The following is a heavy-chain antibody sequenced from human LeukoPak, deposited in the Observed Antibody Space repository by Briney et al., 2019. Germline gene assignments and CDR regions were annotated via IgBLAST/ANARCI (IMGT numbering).Heavy chain of an antibody. CDR3: ARYYFWTGSYFFDH. V-gene: IGHV5-51*01. Sequence: GESLKISCKTSGFTFTTHWIAWVRQMPGEGLELMGIISPGDSDTNYSPSFQGQVTISADKSSNTAYLQWSSLKASDTAMYYCARYYFWTGSYFFDHWGQGTLVTVSS. CDR1: GFTFTTHW. J-gene: IGHJ4*02. CDR2: ISPGDSDT. D-gene: IGHD3/OR15-3a*01.